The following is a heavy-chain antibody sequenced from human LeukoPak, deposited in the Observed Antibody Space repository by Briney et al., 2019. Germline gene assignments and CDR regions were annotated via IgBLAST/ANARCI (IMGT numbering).Heavy chain of an antibody. CDR3: ARVQGSSGPGIFEY. CDR1: GFTLSSYW. D-gene: IGHD6-19*01. CDR2: IKQDGSEK. Sequence: GGSLRLSCAASGFTLSSYWMSWVPQGPGKGLECVANIKQDGSEKYYVDSVKGRFTISRDNAKNSLYLQMNSLRVEDTAVYYCARVQGSSGPGIFEYWGQGTLDPVSS. V-gene: IGHV3-7*01. J-gene: IGHJ4*02.